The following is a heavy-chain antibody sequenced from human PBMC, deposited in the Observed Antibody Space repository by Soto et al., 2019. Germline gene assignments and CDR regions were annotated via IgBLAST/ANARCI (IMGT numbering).Heavy chain of an antibody. J-gene: IGHJ4*02. CDR3: AIGLRYDSSGYNAY. CDR1: GFTFSSYA. CDR2: ISGSGGST. D-gene: IGHD3-22*01. Sequence: GGSLRLSCAASGFTFSSYAMSWVRQAPGKGLEWVSAISGSGGSTYYADSVKGRFTISRDNSKNTLYLQMNSLRAEDTAVYYCAIGLRYDSSGYNAYWGQGSLVTVSS. V-gene: IGHV3-23*01.